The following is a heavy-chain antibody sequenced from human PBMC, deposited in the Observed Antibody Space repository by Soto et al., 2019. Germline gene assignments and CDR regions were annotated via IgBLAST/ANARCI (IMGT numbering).Heavy chain of an antibody. V-gene: IGHV4-61*01. J-gene: IGHJ3*02. CDR2: IYYSGNT. CDR1: GGSVSSGSYY. D-gene: IGHD3-22*01. CDR3: ARADDYDDGNGYKMDAFDI. Sequence: PSETLSLTCTVSGGSVSSGSYYWSWIRQPPGKGLEWIGYIYYSGNTYYNPSLKSRVTMSVDTSKNQFSLRLSSVTAADTAVYYCARADDYDDGNGYKMDAFDIWGQGTKVTVSS.